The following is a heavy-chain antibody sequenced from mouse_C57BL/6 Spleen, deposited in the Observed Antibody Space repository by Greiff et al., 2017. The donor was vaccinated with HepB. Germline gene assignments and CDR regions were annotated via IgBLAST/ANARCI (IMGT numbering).Heavy chain of an antibody. J-gene: IGHJ2*01. Sequence: DVKLVESEGGLVQPGSSMKLSCTASGFTFSDYYMAWVRQVPEKGLEWVANINYDGSSTYYLDSLKSRFIISRDNAKNILYLQMSSLKSEDTATYYCASYYDYEGYFDYWGQGTTLTVSS. V-gene: IGHV5-16*01. D-gene: IGHD2-4*01. CDR3: ASYYDYEGYFDY. CDR2: INYDGSST. CDR1: GFTFSDYY.